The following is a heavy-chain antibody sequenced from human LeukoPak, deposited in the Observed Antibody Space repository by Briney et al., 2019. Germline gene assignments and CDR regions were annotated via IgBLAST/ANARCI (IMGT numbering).Heavy chain of an antibody. CDR1: GASISIGFYY. CDR3: ARVLALGGSYRYTFDY. J-gene: IGHJ4*02. CDR2: IYYSGST. Sequence: SETLSLTCTVSGASISIGFYYWSWIRQHPGKGLEWIGYIYYSGSTYYNPSLKSRVTISVDTSKNQFSLKLSSVTAADTAVYYCARVLALGGSYRYTFDYWGQGTLVTVSS. V-gene: IGHV4-30-4*08. D-gene: IGHD3-16*02.